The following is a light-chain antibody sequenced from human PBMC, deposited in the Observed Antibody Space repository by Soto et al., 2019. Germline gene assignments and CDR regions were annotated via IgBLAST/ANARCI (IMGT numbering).Light chain of an antibody. J-gene: IGKJ3*01. CDR1: HSVTSDY. CDR3: XXXGRSPIYT. CDR2: GAT. V-gene: IGKV3-20*01. Sequence: EIVLPQSPGTLSLSPGERATLSCRASHSVTSDYLAWYQPKPGQAPRLLIYGATKRATVIPNRFRGIGSGPHYTLTLTRPSADDFAVXXXXXXGRSPIYTFGPGTKVDIK.